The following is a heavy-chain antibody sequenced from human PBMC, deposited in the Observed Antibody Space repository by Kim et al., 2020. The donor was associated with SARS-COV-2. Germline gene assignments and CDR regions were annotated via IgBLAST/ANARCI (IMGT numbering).Heavy chain of an antibody. Sequence: RFTISRDNSKNTLYLQMNSLRAEDTAVYYCAKDHDYSNYVRWYYYYGMDVWGQGTTVTVSS. V-gene: IGHV3-30*02. J-gene: IGHJ6*02. CDR3: AKDHDYSNYVRWYYYYGMDV. D-gene: IGHD4-4*01.